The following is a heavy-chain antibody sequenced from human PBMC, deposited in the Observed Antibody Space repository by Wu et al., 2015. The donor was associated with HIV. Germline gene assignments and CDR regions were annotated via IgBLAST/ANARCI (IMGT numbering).Heavy chain of an antibody. V-gene: IGHV1-69*05. J-gene: IGHJ4*02. CDR1: GGTFSSYG. D-gene: IGHD2-21*01. Sequence: QVQLVQSGAEVKKPGSSVKVSCKASGGTFSSYGFSWVRQAPGQGLEWMGGIIPIFGTANYTQKFQDRVTITMDESTSTAYMELSRLRSEDTAVYYCARDGHMLSRGLSDWGQGTLVTVSS. CDR3: ARDGHMLSRGLSD. CDR2: IIPIFGTA.